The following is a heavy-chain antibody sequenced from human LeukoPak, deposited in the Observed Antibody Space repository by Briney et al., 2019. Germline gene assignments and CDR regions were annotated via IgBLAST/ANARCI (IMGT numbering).Heavy chain of an antibody. D-gene: IGHD2-2*01. CDR3: ASRYCSSTSCSSWFDP. CDR2: ISSSSSYI. Sequence: GGSLRLSCAASGFTFSSYSMNWVRQAPGKGLEWVSSISSSSSYIYYADSVKGRFTISRDNAKNSLYLQMNSLRAEDTAVYYCASRYCSSTSCSSWFDPWGQGTLVTVSS. V-gene: IGHV3-21*01. J-gene: IGHJ5*02. CDR1: GFTFSSYS.